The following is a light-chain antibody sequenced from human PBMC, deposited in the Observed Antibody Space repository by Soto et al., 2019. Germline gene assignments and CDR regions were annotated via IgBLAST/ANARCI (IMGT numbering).Light chain of an antibody. CDR1: QSVSNNY. Sequence: EIVLTQSPGTLSLSPGERATLSCRASQSVSNNYLAWYQQKPGQAPRLLIYGASSRATGIPDRFSGGGSGTDFTLTISSLEPEDFAVYYCQQRSNWPRGTFGQGTKVDIK. V-gene: IGKV3D-20*02. CDR3: QQRSNWPRGT. CDR2: GAS. J-gene: IGKJ1*01.